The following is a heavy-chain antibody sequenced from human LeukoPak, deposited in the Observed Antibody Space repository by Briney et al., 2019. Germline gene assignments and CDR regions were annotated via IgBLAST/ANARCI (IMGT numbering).Heavy chain of an antibody. V-gene: IGHV3-15*05. CDR3: TTVTLRPVGL. Sequence: GGSLRLSCAASGFSFTNAGMSWVRQAPGKGLEWVGRIKSKTDGGTIDYAAPVKGRFTISRDDSKNTLFLQMNSLKIEDTAVYYCTTVTLRPVGLWGQGTLVTVSS. CDR2: IKSKTDGGTI. D-gene: IGHD3-10*01. J-gene: IGHJ4*02. CDR1: GFSFTNAG.